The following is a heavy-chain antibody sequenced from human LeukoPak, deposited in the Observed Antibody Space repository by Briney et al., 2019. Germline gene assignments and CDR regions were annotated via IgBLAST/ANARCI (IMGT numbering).Heavy chain of an antibody. Sequence: SETLSLTCTVSGGSISSYYWSWIRQPPGKGLEWIGYIYYSGSTNYNPSLKSRATISVDTSKSQFSLKLSSVTAADTAVYYCARTYSSSWYRWFDPWGQGTLVTVSS. V-gene: IGHV4-59*01. CDR3: ARTYSSSWYRWFDP. CDR1: GGSISSYY. J-gene: IGHJ5*02. D-gene: IGHD6-13*01. CDR2: IYYSGST.